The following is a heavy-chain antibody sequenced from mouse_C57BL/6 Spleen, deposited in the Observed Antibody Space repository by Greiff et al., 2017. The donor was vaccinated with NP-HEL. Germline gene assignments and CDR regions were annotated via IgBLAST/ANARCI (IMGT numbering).Heavy chain of an antibody. D-gene: IGHD2-4*01. CDR3: ARDGEYDDDEFAY. CDR1: GFTFSSYA. CDR2: ISDGGSYT. Sequence: EVQGVESGGGLVKPGGSLKLSCAASGFTFSSYAMSWVRQTPEKRLEWVATISDGGSYTYYPDNVKGRFTISRDNAKNNLYLQMSHLKSEDTAMYYCARDGEYDDDEFAYWGQGTLVTVSA. V-gene: IGHV5-4*01. J-gene: IGHJ3*01.